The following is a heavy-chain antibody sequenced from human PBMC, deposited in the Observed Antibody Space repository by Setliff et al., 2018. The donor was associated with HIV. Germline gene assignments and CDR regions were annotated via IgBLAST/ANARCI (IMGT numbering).Heavy chain of an antibody. D-gene: IGHD3-16*02. J-gene: IGHJ3*02. Sequence: ASVKVSCKASGYTFTSYGISWVRQAPGQGLEWMGWISAYNGNTNYAQKLQGRVTMTTDTSTSTAYMELRSLRSDDTAVYYCARESLNLGELSSNPDASDIWGQGTMVTVS. CDR1: GYTFTSYG. CDR3: ARESLNLGELSSNPDASDI. CDR2: ISAYNGNT. V-gene: IGHV1-18*01.